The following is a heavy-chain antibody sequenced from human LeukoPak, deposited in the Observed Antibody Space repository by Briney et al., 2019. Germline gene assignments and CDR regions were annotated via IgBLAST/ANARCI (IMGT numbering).Heavy chain of an antibody. CDR1: GGSFSGYY. V-gene: IGHV4-34*01. CDR2: INHSGST. D-gene: IGHD2-2*01. J-gene: IGHJ4*02. Sequence: KPSETLSLTCAVYGGSFSGYYWSWIRQPPGKGLEWIGEINHSGSTNYNPSLKSRVTISVDTSKNQFSLKLSSVTAADTAVYYCARGSPCSSTSRGGERYFGYRGQGTLVTVSS. CDR3: ARGSPCSSTSRGGERYFGY.